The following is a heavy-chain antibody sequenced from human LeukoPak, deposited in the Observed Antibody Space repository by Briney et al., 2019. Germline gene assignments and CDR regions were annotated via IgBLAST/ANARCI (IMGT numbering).Heavy chain of an antibody. Sequence: ASVKVSCKASGYTFTGYYMHRVRQAPGQGLEWMGWINPNSGGTNYAQKFQGRVTMTRDTSIGTAYMDLSRLRSDDTAVYYCARGSIVGATFDYFDYWGQGTLVTVSS. CDR1: GYTFTGYY. CDR3: ARGSIVGATFDYFDY. V-gene: IGHV1-2*02. CDR2: INPNSGGT. J-gene: IGHJ4*02. D-gene: IGHD1-26*01.